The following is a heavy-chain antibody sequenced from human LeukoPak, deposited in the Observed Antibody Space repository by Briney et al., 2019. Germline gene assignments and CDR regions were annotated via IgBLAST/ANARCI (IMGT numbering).Heavy chain of an antibody. CDR3: ATPEKQWHIFDY. J-gene: IGHJ4*02. Sequence: PGGSLRLSCAASGFTFSSYEMNWVRQAPGKGLEWVSYISSSGSTIYYADSVKGRFTISRDNAKNTLYLQMNSLRAEDTAVYYCATPEKQWHIFDYWGQGTLVTVSS. V-gene: IGHV3-48*03. CDR2: ISSSGSTI. D-gene: IGHD6-19*01. CDR1: GFTFSSYE.